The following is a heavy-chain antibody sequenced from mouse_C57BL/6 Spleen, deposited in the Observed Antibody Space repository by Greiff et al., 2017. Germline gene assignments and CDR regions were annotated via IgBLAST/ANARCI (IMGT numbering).Heavy chain of an antibody. V-gene: IGHV1-69*01. J-gene: IGHJ3*01. D-gene: IGHD1-1*01. Sequence: QVHVKQPGAELVMPGASVKLSCKASGYTFTSYWMHWVKQRPGQGLEWIGEIDPSDSYPNYNQKFKGKSTLTVDTSSSTAYMQLSSLTSVCSAVYYGARSLLRSAWFAYWGQGTLVTVSA. CDR3: ARSLLRSAWFAY. CDR2: IDPSDSYP. CDR1: GYTFTSYW.